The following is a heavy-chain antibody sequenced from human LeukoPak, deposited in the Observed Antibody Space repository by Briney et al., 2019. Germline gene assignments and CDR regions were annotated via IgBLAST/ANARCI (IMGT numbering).Heavy chain of an antibody. CDR1: GGSISSYY. V-gene: IGHV4-4*07. CDR3: ARDRYDYSNYYYYYYMDV. D-gene: IGHD4-11*01. Sequence: PSETLSLTCTVSGGSISSYYWSWIRQPAGKGLEWIGRIYTSGSTNCNPSLKSRVTMSVDTSKNQFSLKLSSVTAADTAVHYCARDRYDYSNYYYYYYMDVWGKGTTVTVSS. J-gene: IGHJ6*03. CDR2: IYTSGST.